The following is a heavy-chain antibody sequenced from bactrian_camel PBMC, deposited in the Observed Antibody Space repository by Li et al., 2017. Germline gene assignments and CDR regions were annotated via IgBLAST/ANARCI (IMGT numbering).Heavy chain of an antibody. CDR3: ATDLPVYYAHYDDY. Sequence: VQLVESGGGSVKAGGSLRLSCTDPGFASNDCAMNWFRQAAGKQREWVSTIRADGSTSYLDSVKGRFTISKDKAKDTVYLQMNSLKSEDTALYYCATDLPVYYAHYDDYWGQGTQVTVS. CDR1: GFASNDCA. CDR2: IRADGST. J-gene: IGHJ4*01. V-gene: IGHV3S42*01. D-gene: IGHD4*01.